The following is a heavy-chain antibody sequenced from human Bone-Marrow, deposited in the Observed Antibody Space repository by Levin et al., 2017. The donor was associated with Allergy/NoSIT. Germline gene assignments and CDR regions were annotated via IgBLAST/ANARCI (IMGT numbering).Heavy chain of an antibody. J-gene: IGHJ4*02. Sequence: MPSETLSLTCTVSGGSISSKNDYWGWIRQPPGTGLEWIGSIYDTGTTYFSPSLKSRVTISVDTSKNQFSLKLTSVTAADTAVYYCARRGRLVGSNYVFDFWGQGTLVTVSS. CDR2: IYDTGTT. V-gene: IGHV4-39*01. CDR1: GGSISSKNDY. D-gene: IGHD1-26*01. CDR3: ARRGRLVGSNYVFDF.